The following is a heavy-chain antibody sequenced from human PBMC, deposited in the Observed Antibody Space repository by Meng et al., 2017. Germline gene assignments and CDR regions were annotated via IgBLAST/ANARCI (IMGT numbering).Heavy chain of an antibody. CDR2: IGTAGDT. CDR1: GFTFSSYD. V-gene: IGHV3-13*01. D-gene: IGHD1-26*01. Sequence: GESLKISCAASGFTFSSYDMHWVRQATGKGLEWVSAIGTAGDTYYPGSVKGRFTISRENAKNSLYLQMNSLRAEDTALYYCAREKGATRAFDIWGQGKMVTVSS. J-gene: IGHJ3*02. CDR3: AREKGATRAFDI.